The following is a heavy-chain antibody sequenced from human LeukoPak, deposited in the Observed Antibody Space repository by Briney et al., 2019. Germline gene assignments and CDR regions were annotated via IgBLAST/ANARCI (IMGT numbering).Heavy chain of an antibody. Sequence: PGGSLRLSCAASGFTFSNYAMGWVRQAPGKGLEWVSTINDSGGRTHYADSVKGRFTISRDNSKNTLYLQMKSLGAEDTAVYYCDGADYWGQGTLVTVSS. CDR3: DGADY. CDR1: GFTFSNYA. J-gene: IGHJ4*02. V-gene: IGHV3-23*01. CDR2: INDSGGRT.